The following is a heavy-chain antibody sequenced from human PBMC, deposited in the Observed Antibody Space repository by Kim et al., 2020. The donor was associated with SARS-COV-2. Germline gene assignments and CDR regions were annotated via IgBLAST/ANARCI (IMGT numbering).Heavy chain of an antibody. D-gene: IGHD2-15*01. CDR1: GFTFSGYT. CDR2: IRDSGEIT. V-gene: IGHV3-23*01. CDR3: AKETRYCSGVNLFSDALDI. Sequence: GGSLRLSCAASGFTFSGYTMNWVRQVPGKGLEWVSGIRDSGEITYYADSVKGRFTISRDNAKNTLYLQMRRLTVEDTAVYYCAKETRYCSGVNLFSDALDIWGQGTMVTVSS. J-gene: IGHJ3*02.